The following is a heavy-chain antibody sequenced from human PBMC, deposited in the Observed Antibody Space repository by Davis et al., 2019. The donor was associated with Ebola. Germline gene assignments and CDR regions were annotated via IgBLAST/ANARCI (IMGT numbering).Heavy chain of an antibody. CDR2: SSSSRTTA. J-gene: IGHJ6*02. CDR1: GFTFSSSS. CDR3: VRENSYHYGLDV. Sequence: GESLKISCAASGFTFSSSSMNWVRQAPGKGLEWVSHSSSSRTTAYYADSVKGRFTISRDNARNTLYLEMTSLRVEDTAVYYCVRENSYHYGLDVWGQGTTVTVSS. V-gene: IGHV3-48*04.